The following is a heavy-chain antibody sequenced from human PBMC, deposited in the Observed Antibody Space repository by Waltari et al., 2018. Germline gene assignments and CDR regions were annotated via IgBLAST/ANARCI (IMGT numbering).Heavy chain of an antibody. Sequence: QLQLQESGPGLVKPSETLSLTCTVPGGSLSSSSYYWGWIRQPPGKGLEWIGSIYSSGRTYYNPSLRSRGTISVDRSKNQLALKLRSVSAADTAVYYGASSYSSGWYSTFDYWGQGTLVTVSS. J-gene: IGHJ4*02. CDR3: ASSYSSGWYSTFDY. CDR1: GGSLSSSSYY. V-gene: IGHV4-39*01. D-gene: IGHD6-19*01. CDR2: IYSSGRT.